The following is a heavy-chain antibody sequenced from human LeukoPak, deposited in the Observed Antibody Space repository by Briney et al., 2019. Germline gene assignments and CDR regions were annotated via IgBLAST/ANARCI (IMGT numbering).Heavy chain of an antibody. CDR3: ARGVWVGLRLGELP. Sequence: GGSLRLSCAASGFTFNNYAMHWVRQAPGKGLEWVAAISYDGSNKYYADSVKGRFTISRDNSKNTLYLQMNSLRAEDTAVYYCARGVWVGLRLGELPWGQGTLVTVSS. J-gene: IGHJ4*02. CDR1: GFTFNNYA. CDR2: ISYDGSNK. V-gene: IGHV3-30-3*01. D-gene: IGHD3-16*01.